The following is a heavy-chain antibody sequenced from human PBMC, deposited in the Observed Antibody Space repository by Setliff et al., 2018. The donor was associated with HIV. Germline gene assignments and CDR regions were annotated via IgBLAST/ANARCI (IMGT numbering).Heavy chain of an antibody. CDR2: VSPNGYEK. J-gene: IGHJ3*02. CDR1: GYGYGTFD. Sequence: LRLSCAAFGYGYGTFDMDWVRQTPGKGLEWVADVSPNGYEKRYADFAKGRFTVSRDNSKNILFLQRDSLGANDTAVYYCARGDYYDSSGPYIDACDIWGQGTMVTVSS. CDR3: ARGDYYDSSGPYIDACDI. V-gene: IGHV3-48*03. D-gene: IGHD3-22*01.